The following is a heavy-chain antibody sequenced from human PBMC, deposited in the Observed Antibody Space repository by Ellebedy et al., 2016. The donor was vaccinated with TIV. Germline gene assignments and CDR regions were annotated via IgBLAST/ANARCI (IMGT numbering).Heavy chain of an antibody. CDR1: GFTFSTYS. Sequence: GESLKISCSASGFTFSTYSIHWVRQAPGEGLEYVSTISTNGVTAYYADSLKGRFTISRDDARNSLYLQMDSLRAEDTAVYYCARSGELESWGQGTLVTVSS. CDR3: ARSGELES. J-gene: IGHJ5*02. V-gene: IGHV3-64*04. D-gene: IGHD1-26*01. CDR2: ISTNGVTA.